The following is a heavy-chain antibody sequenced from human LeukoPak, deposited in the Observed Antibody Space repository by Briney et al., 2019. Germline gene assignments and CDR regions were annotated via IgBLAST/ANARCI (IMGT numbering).Heavy chain of an antibody. J-gene: IGHJ6*02. CDR1: GFTFSSYW. CDR2: INSDGSST. Sequence: GGSLRLSCAASGFTFSSYWMHWVRQAPGKGLVWVSRINSDGSSTSYADSVKGRFTISRDNAKNTLYLQMNSLRAEDTAVYCCARELNYDFWSGYWVGYYYYGMDVWGQGTTVTVSS. V-gene: IGHV3-74*01. D-gene: IGHD3-3*01. CDR3: ARELNYDFWSGYWVGYYYYGMDV.